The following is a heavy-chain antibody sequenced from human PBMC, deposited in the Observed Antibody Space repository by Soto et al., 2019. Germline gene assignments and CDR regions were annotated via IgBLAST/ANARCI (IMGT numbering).Heavy chain of an antibody. CDR3: AKDWPYSSSSFFDY. V-gene: IGHV3-23*01. Sequence: GGSLRLSCADSGFWSNNYVMTWVRQAPGKGLEWVSTISGSVDSTYYVDSVKGRFTISTDFSKSTLYLQMNSLRAEDTAVYYCAKDWPYSSSSFFDYWGQGTLVTVSS. CDR2: ISGSVDST. CDR1: GFWSNNYV. D-gene: IGHD6-6*01. J-gene: IGHJ4*02.